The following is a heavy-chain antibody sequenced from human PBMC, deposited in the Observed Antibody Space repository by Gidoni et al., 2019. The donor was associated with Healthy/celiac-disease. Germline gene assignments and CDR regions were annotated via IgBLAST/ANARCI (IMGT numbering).Heavy chain of an antibody. CDR2: INSDGSST. J-gene: IGHJ4*02. Sequence: EVQLVESGGGLVQPGGSLRFSCAASGFTFSSYWMHWVRQAPGKGLVWVSRINSDGSSTSYADSVKGRFTISRDNAKNTLYLQMNSLRAEDTAVYYCAREDIAAAPGDYWGQGTLVTVSS. CDR3: AREDIAAAPGDY. V-gene: IGHV3-74*01. CDR1: GFTFSSYW. D-gene: IGHD6-13*01.